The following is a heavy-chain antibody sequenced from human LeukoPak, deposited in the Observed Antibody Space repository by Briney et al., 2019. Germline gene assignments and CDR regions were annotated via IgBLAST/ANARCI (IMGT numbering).Heavy chain of an antibody. J-gene: IGHJ4*02. CDR2: IHTSSRV. CDR1: GDSITRGTYY. D-gene: IGHD4-17*01. Sequence: SETLSLTCTVSGDSITRGTYYWNWIRQPAGKGLEWIGRIHTSSRVNYNPSLRGRVTISIDTSRNLVSLRLTSVTAADAAVYYCARDRGNGDYGDYFDSWGQGTLVSVSS. CDR3: ARDRGNGDYGDYFDS. V-gene: IGHV4-61*02.